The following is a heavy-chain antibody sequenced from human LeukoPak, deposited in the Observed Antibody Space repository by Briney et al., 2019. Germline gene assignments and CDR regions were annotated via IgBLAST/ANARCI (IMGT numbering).Heavy chain of an antibody. Sequence: GGSLRLSCAASGFTFSSYAMSWVRQAPGKGLEWVSAISGSGGSTYYADSVKGRLTISRDNSKNTLYLQMNSLRGEDTAVYYCAKGIAPSYYYFDYWGQGTLVTVSS. J-gene: IGHJ4*02. V-gene: IGHV3-23*01. CDR1: GFTFSSYA. CDR2: ISGSGGST. CDR3: AKGIAPSYYYFDY. D-gene: IGHD2-15*01.